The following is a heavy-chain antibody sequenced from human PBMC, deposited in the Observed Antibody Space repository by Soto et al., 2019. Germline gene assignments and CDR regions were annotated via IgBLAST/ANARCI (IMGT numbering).Heavy chain of an antibody. V-gene: IGHV4-59*01. Sequence: XESLSLSRTVPGRSISSYNWSWIRQPPGKGLEWIGYIYYIGSTNYNPSLKSRVTISVDTSKNQFSLKLSSVTAADTAVYYCARGLRRQLLNWFDSWGQGTLVTVSS. J-gene: IGHJ5*01. CDR3: ARGLRRQLLNWFDS. CDR1: GRSISSYN. CDR2: IYYIGST. D-gene: IGHD2-2*01.